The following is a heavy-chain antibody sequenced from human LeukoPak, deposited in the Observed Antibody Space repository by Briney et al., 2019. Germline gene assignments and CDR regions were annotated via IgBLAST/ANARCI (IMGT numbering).Heavy chain of an antibody. CDR3: ARLLSGYSDY. J-gene: IGHJ4*02. Sequence: SETLSLTCTVSGGSISSSSYYWGWIRQPPGKGLEWIGSTYYSGSTYYNPSLKSRVTISVDTSKNQFSLKLSSVTAADTAVYYCARLLSGYSDYWGQGTLVTVSS. V-gene: IGHV4-39*01. CDR1: GGSISSSSYY. CDR2: TYYSGST. D-gene: IGHD3-22*01.